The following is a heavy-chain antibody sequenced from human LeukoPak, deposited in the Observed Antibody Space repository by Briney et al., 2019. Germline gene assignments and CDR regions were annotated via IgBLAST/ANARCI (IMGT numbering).Heavy chain of an antibody. CDR3: ARNNWGIDD. CDR2: INTDGSDT. V-gene: IGHV3-74*01. CDR1: GFTFSNHW. J-gene: IGHJ4*02. D-gene: IGHD7-27*01. Sequence: GGSLRLSCAASGFTFSNHWMHWVSHVSGKGLVWVSRINTDGSDTSYADSVEGRFTISRDNARNTLYLQMNSLRPEDTAVYYCARNNWGIDDWGQGTLVTVSS.